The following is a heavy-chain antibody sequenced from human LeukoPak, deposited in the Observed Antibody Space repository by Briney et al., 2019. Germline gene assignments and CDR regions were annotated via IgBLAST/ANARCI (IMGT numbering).Heavy chain of an antibody. J-gene: IGHJ4*01. V-gene: IGHV3-53*01. Sequence: GGSLTLSCTASEFTVSRNYMLWVRQAPGKGLEWVSLIFSNCDTHYADSVKGRFTISRDTSKNTVSLQMNSLRVEDTAMYYCTRDQMHDWGQGTLVTVSS. CDR3: TRDQMHD. CDR1: EFTVSRNY. D-gene: IGHD5-24*01. CDR2: IFSNCDT.